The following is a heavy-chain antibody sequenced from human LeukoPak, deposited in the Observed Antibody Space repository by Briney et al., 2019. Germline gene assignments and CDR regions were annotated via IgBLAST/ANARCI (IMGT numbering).Heavy chain of an antibody. CDR2: IYTSGST. D-gene: IGHD1-26*01. J-gene: IGHJ4*02. CDR1: GGSINSYY. Sequence: PSETLSLTCTVSGGSINSYYWSWIRQPAGKGLEWIGRIYTSGSTNYNPSLKNRVTMSVNTSKNQFSLKLSSVTAADTPVFYCSRALTWYSGSLFAYSGQGTLVTVPS. CDR3: SRALTWYSGSLFAY. V-gene: IGHV4-4*07.